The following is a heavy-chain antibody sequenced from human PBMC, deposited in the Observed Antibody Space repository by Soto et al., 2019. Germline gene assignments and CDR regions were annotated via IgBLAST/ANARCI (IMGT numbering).Heavy chain of an antibody. CDR3: AHLVPGPLSFAY. CDR2: IYWDNDR. D-gene: IGHD6-19*01. V-gene: IGHV2-5*02. CDR1: GFSFNTRGVG. Sequence: QITLKESGPSLIKPTQTLALTCTFSGFSFNTRGVGVAWIRQPPGKTLEWLAVIYWDNDRRYRPSLTDRLSITKDMSTKQAVLTMTNVDPVDTGTYYCAHLVPGPLSFAYWGQGALVTVSS. J-gene: IGHJ4*02.